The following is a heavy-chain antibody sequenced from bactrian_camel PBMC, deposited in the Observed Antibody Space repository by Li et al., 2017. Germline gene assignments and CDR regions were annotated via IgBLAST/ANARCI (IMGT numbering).Heavy chain of an antibody. CDR2: IMSSDGRA. D-gene: IGHD6*01. CDR3: IPSPDVGSLYGCDNY. Sequence: HVQLVESGGGSVQAGETLTLSCTAFGFTPDAHDMGWYRQAAGDQCSVVSIMSSDGRAVYADSVKGRFTLSQDTPKDTVYLQMNSLKPEDTAMYTCIPSPDVGSLYGCDNYWGQGTQVTVS. CDR1: GFTPDAHD. V-gene: IGHV3S63*01. J-gene: IGHJ4*01.